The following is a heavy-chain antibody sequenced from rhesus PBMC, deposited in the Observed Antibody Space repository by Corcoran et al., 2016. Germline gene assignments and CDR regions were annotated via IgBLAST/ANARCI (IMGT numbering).Heavy chain of an antibody. CDR3: TREGIRERYFEF. J-gene: IGHJ1*01. CDR2: ISPYTGNK. CDR1: GYTFTSYY. D-gene: IGHD5-42*01. V-gene: IGHV1-1*01. Sequence: QVQLVQSGAEIKQPGASVKLSCKASGYTFTSYYMHWVRQAPGQGLEWIGLISPYTGNKGYAQNFQGRVTITTDTSTSTGYMELSSLRSEDTAVYYCTREGIRERYFEFWGQGALVTVSS.